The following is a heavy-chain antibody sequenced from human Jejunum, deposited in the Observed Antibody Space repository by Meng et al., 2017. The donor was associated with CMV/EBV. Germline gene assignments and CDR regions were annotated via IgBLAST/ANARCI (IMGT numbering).Heavy chain of an antibody. Sequence: LTCTVSGDSVSGSSYYWTWIRQAPGKGLEWIGYIYNSVSTNYNPSLKSRVTISVDTSKNQFSLKLTSVTAADTAVYYCARDQPADYWGQGTLVTVSS. CDR2: IYNSVST. J-gene: IGHJ4*02. CDR3: ARDQPADY. CDR1: GDSVSGSSYY. V-gene: IGHV4-61*01.